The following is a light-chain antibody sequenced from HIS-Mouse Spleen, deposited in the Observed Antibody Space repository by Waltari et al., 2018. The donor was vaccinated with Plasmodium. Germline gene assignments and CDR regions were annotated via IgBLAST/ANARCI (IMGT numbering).Light chain of an antibody. V-gene: IGLV3-1*01. Sequence: SYELTQPPSVSVSPGQTASITCSGDKLGYKYACWYQQKPGQSPVLVIYQDSKRPSGIPERFSGSNSGNTATLTISATQAMDEADYYCQAWDSSTVVFGGGTKLTVL. CDR1: KLGYKY. CDR3: QAWDSSTVV. J-gene: IGLJ2*01. CDR2: QDS.